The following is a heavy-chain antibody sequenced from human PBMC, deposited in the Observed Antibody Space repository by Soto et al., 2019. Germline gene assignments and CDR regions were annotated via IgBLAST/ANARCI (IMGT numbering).Heavy chain of an antibody. V-gene: IGHV3-23*01. CDR2: ISAGGDST. J-gene: IGHJ4*02. D-gene: IGHD3-3*01. Sequence: GGSLRLSCAASGFTFSSYAMRWVRQAPGKGLEWVSGISAGGDSTDYADSVKGRFTISRDNSKKTLYLQMNSLRAEDTAVYYCASLYYDYWSGYPTYFDCWGQGTMVTVSA. CDR1: GFTFSSYA. CDR3: ASLYYDYWSGYPTYFDC.